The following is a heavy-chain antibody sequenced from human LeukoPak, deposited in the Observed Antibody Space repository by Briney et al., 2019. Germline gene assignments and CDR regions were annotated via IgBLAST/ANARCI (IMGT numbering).Heavy chain of an antibody. V-gene: IGHV3-7*01. CDR2: IKQDGSEK. CDR3: ARVGVILQKDAFDI. CDR1: GFTFSSYW. J-gene: IGHJ3*02. D-gene: IGHD3-16*01. Sequence: GGSLRLSCAASGFTFSSYWMSWVRQAPGKGLEWVANIKQDGSEKYYVDSVKGRFTISRDNAKNSLYLHMNSLRAEDTAVYYCARVGVILQKDAFDIWGQGTMVTVSS.